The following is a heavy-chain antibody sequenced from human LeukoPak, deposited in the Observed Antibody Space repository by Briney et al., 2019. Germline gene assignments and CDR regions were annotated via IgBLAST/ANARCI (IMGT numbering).Heavy chain of an antibody. CDR2: ISNNGGSS. V-gene: IGHV3-64D*09. CDR3: VKITSVTGGDC. Sequence: GGSLRLSCSASGFTFSAYAMYWVRQAPGKGLEYVSGISNNGGSSFYADSVKGRFTIFRDNSKNTLYLQMSSLRAEDTAVYYCVKITSVTGGDCWGQGTRLTVSS. D-gene: IGHD1-1*01. CDR1: GFTFSAYA. J-gene: IGHJ4*02.